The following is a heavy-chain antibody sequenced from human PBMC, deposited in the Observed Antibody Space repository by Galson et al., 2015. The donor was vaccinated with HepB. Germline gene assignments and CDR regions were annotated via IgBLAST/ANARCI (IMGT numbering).Heavy chain of an antibody. D-gene: IGHD6-6*01. J-gene: IGHJ4*02. Sequence: SLRLSCAASGFTFSSYGMHWVRQAPGKGLEWVAVISYDGSNEYYADSVKGRFTISRDNSKNTLYLQMNSLRAEDTAVYYCAKYFLGRGRGSSSSDYWGQGTLVTVSS. CDR3: AKYFLGRGRGSSSSDY. V-gene: IGHV3-30*18. CDR2: ISYDGSNE. CDR1: GFTFSSYG.